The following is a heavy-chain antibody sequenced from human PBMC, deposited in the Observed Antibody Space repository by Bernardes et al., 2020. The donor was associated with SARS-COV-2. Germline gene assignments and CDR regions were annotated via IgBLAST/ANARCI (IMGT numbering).Heavy chain of an antibody. Sequence: GGSLRLSCAASGFTFNAYALNWVRQAPGKGLEWVAFVSYDGNTQYYADSVRGRFTISRDNSKNTLTLQMNSLGPEDTGVYYCVRVGLTYGTNNWYDIWGRGTLVTVSS. CDR2: VSYDGNTQ. CDR1: GFTFNAYA. D-gene: IGHD3-10*01. J-gene: IGHJ5*02. V-gene: IGHV3-30*14. CDR3: VRVGLTYGTNNWYDI.